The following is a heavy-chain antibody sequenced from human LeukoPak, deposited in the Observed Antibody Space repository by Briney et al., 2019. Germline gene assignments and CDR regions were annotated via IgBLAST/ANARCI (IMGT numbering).Heavy chain of an antibody. CDR3: ARDASGSYSNWFDP. CDR2: IYYSGST. Sequence: PSETLSLTCTVSGGSISSGGYYWSWIRQHPGEGLEWIGYIYYSGSTYYNPSLKSRVTISVDTSKNQFSLKLSSVTAAETAVYYCARDASGSYSNWFDPWGQGTLVTVSS. J-gene: IGHJ5*02. V-gene: IGHV4-31*03. D-gene: IGHD1-26*01. CDR1: GGSISSGGYY.